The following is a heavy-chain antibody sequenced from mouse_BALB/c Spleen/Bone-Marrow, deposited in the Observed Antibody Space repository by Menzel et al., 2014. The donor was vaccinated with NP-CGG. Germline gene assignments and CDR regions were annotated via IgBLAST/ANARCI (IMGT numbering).Heavy chain of an antibody. CDR3: ARNYGSSYWYFDV. V-gene: IGHV1-14*01. D-gene: IGHD1-1*01. J-gene: IGHJ1*01. CDR2: FNPYNDGT. CDR1: GYTFTSYV. Sequence: EVKLVESGPELVKPGASVKMSCKASGYTFTSYVMHWVKQKPGQGLEWIGYFNPYNDGTKYNEKFKGKATLTSDKSSSTAYMELSSLTSEDSAVCYCARNYGSSYWYFDVWGAGTTVTVSS.